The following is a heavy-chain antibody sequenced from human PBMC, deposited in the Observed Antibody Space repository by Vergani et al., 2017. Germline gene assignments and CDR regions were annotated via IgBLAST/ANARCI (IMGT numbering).Heavy chain of an antibody. J-gene: IGHJ6*02. V-gene: IGHV3-7*01. CDR2: IKQDGSEK. Sequence: EVQLVESGGGLVQPGGSLRLSCAASGFTFSSYWMSWVRQAPGKGLEWVANIKQDGSEKYYVDSVKGRFTISRDNAKNSLYLQMNSLRAEDTAVYYCARDLIIAAPPLDYYYGMDVWGQGTTVTVSS. CDR3: ARDLIIAAPPLDYYYGMDV. CDR1: GFTFSSYW. D-gene: IGHD6-13*01.